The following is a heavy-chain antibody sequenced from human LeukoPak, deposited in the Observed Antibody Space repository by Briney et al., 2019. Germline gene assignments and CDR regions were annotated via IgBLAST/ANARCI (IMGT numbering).Heavy chain of an antibody. D-gene: IGHD6-25*01. J-gene: IGHJ6*03. Sequence: GGSLRLSCAASGFTFSSYSMNWVRQAPGKGLEWVSAISGSGGSTYYADSVKGRFTISRDNSKNTLYLQMNSLRAEDTAVYYCARDRGHMDVWGKGTTVTVSS. V-gene: IGHV3-23*01. CDR3: ARDRGHMDV. CDR1: GFTFSSYS. CDR2: ISGSGGST.